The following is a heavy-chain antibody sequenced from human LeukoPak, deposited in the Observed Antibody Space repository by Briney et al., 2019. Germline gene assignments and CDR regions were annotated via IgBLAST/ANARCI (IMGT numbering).Heavy chain of an antibody. CDR1: GGTFSSYA. Sequence: SVKVSCKASGGTFSSYAISWVRQAPGQGLEWMGRIIPIFGTANYAQKFQGRVTITTDESTSTAYMELSSLRSEDTAVYYCARSAGYSSGWYYYWGQGTLVTVSS. J-gene: IGHJ4*02. D-gene: IGHD6-19*01. CDR2: IIPIFGTA. V-gene: IGHV1-69*05. CDR3: ARSAGYSSGWYYY.